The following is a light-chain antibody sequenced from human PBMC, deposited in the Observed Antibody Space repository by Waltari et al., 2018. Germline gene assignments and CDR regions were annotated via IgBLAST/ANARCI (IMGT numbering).Light chain of an antibody. CDR1: QGISNH. V-gene: IGKV1-27*01. CDR2: AAS. Sequence: DLQMTQSPSSLSASVGDRVTITCRASQGISNHLAWYQQKPGKVPKLLIYAASTLQSGVPSRFSGSGSGTDFTLTISSLQPEDVATYYCQKYSSVPSTFGQGTKVEI. CDR3: QKYSSVPST. J-gene: IGKJ1*01.